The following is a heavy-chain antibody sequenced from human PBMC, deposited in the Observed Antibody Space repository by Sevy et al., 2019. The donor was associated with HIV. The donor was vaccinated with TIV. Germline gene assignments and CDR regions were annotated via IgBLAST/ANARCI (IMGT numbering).Heavy chain of an antibody. D-gene: IGHD6-13*01. V-gene: IGHV3-30*18. J-gene: IGHJ4*02. CDR2: ISYDGSNK. Sequence: GGSLRLSCAASGFTFSSYGMHWVRQAPGKGLEWVAVISYDGSNKYYADSVKGRFTISRDNSKNKLYLQMNSLRAEDTAVYHCPKDRLILAAAGAYFDYWGQGTLVTVSS. CDR3: PKDRLILAAAGAYFDY. CDR1: GFTFSSYG.